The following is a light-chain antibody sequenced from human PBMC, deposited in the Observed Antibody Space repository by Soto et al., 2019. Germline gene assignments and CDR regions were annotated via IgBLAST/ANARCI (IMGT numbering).Light chain of an antibody. CDR2: AAT. V-gene: IGKV3-15*01. CDR1: QSVSGN. J-gene: IGKJ2*01. CDR3: QQYNNWPPEI. Sequence: EIVMTQSPAILSVSPGERATLSCRASQSVSGNLAWYQQTPGQPPRLLIYAATTRAPGVPDRFSGSGSGTDFSLTISSLQSEDFAVYYCQQYNNWPPEIFGQGTKLEIK.